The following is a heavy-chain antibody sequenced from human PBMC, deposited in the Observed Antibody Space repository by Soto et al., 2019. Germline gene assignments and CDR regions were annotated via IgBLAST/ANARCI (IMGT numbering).Heavy chain of an antibody. CDR2: ISSSSSYI. D-gene: IGHD1-26*01. Sequence: EVQLVESGGGLVKPGGSLRLSCAASGFTFSSYSMNWVRQAPGKGLEWVSSISSSSSYIYYADSVKGRFTISRDYAKNSLYLQMNSLRAEDTAVYYCARVKSGRGSSDYYFDYWGQGTLVTVSS. J-gene: IGHJ4*02. V-gene: IGHV3-21*01. CDR3: ARVKSGRGSSDYYFDY. CDR1: GFTFSSYS.